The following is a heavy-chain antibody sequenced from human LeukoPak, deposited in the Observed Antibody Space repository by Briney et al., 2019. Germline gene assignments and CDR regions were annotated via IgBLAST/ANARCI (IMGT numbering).Heavy chain of an antibody. J-gene: IGHJ6*02. CDR2: IYSGGST. Sequence: PGGSLRLSCAASGFTVSSNYMSWVRQAPGKGLEWVSVIYSGGSTYYADSVKGRFTISRDNSKNTLYLQMNSLRAEDTAVYYCARDRLYCSSTSCQNYYYYGMDVWGQGTTVTVSS. CDR1: GFTVSSNY. CDR3: ARDRLYCSSTSCQNYYYYGMDV. D-gene: IGHD2-2*01. V-gene: IGHV3-53*01.